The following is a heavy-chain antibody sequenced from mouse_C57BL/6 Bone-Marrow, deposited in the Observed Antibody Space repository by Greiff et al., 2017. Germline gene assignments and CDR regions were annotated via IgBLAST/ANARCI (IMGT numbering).Heavy chain of an antibody. CDR2: IYPGSGST. CDR3: ANYGSSYEAY. Sequence: QVQLQQPGAELVKPGASVKMSCKASGYTLTSYWITWVKQRPGQGLEWIGDIYPGSGSTNYNEKFKSKATLTVDTSSSPAYMQLSSLTSEDSAVYYCANYGSSYEAYWGQGTLVTVSA. CDR1: GYTLTSYW. J-gene: IGHJ3*01. D-gene: IGHD1-1*01. V-gene: IGHV1-55*01.